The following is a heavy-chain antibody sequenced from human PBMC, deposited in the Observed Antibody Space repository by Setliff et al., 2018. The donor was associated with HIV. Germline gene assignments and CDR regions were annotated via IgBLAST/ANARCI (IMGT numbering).Heavy chain of an antibody. CDR2: LHASGST. CDR3: ARDRGPLDY. D-gene: IGHD2-15*01. V-gene: IGHV4-4*07. Sequence: PSETLSLTCAVYGGSSSGYYWSWIRQPAGKGLEWIGRLHASGSTNYIPSLKSRVTISVDMSKNQFSLRLTSVTAADTAVYYCARDRGPLDYWGQGTLVTVSS. J-gene: IGHJ4*02. CDR1: GGSSSGYY.